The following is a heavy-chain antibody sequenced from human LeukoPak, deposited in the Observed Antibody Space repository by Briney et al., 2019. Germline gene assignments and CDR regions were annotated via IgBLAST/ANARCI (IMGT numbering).Heavy chain of an antibody. V-gene: IGHV3-23*01. J-gene: IGHJ4*02. CDR3: AKWGPHYDFWNGYFDY. CDR2: ISGSGGST. D-gene: IGHD3-3*01. CDR1: GFTFSSYD. Sequence: GGPLRLSCAASGFTFSSYDMSWVRQAPGKGLEWVLAISGSGGSTYYADSVKGRFTLSRDNSKNTLYLQMNSLRAEDTAVYYCAKWGPHYDFWNGYFDYWGQGTLVTVSS.